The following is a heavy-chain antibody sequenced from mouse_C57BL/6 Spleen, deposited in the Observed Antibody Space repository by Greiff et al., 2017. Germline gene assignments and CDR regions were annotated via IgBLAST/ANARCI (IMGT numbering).Heavy chain of an antibody. CDR1: GYTFTDYY. CDR2: INPNNGGT. D-gene: IGHD2-1*01. Sequence: VQLQQSGPELVKPGASVKISCKASGYTFTDYYMNWVKQSHGKSLEWIGDINPNNGGTSYNQKFKGKATLTVDKSSSTAYMELRSLTSEDSAVYYCAHYGNYGIGYWGQGTTLTVSS. V-gene: IGHV1-26*01. CDR3: AHYGNYGIGY. J-gene: IGHJ2*01.